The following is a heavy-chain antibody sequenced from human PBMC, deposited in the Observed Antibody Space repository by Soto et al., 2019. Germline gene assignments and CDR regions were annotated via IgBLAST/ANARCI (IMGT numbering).Heavy chain of an antibody. CDR1: GGSISSSSYY. V-gene: IGHV4-39*01. CDR2: IYYSGST. CDR3: ARQFGGWLRSHFDY. D-gene: IGHD5-12*01. J-gene: IGHJ4*02. Sequence: KPSETLSLTCTVSGGSISSSSYYWGWIRQPPGKGLEWIGSIYYSGSTYYNPSLKSRVIISVDTSKNQFSLKLSSVAADTAVYYCARQFGGWLRSHFDYWGQGTLVTVSS.